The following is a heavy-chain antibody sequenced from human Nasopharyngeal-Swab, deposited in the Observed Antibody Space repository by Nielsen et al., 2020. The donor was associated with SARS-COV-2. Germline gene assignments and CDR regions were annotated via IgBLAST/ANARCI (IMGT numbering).Heavy chain of an antibody. J-gene: IGHJ6*02. CDR2: ISGSGGST. V-gene: IGHV3-23*01. CDR3: VKDGIVDIAATPYYYGMDV. Sequence: WIRQPPGKGLEWVSAISGSGGSTYYADSVKGRFTISRDNSKNTLYLQMSSLRAEDTAVYYCVKDGIVDIAATPYYYGMDVWGQGTTVTVSS. D-gene: IGHD5-12*01.